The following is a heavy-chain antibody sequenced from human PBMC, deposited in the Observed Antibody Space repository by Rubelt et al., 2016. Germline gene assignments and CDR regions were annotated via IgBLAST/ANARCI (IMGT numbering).Heavy chain of an antibody. Sequence: QLQLQESGPGLVKPSETLSLTCTVSGASISSSSYYWAWIRQPPGKGLEWIGTIYYSGSTYYNPSLKSRVIMSVDTSRNQFSLKLSAVTAAETAVYYCARDIGVTGIHSYYYGMDVWGQGTTVTVSS. CDR2: IYYSGST. D-gene: IGHD1-20*01. CDR1: GASISSSSYY. CDR3: ARDIGVTGIHSYYYGMDV. J-gene: IGHJ6*02. V-gene: IGHV4-39*07.